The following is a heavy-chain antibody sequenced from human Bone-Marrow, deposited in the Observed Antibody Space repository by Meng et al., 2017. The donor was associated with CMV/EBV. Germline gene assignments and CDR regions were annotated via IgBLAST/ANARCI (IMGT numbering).Heavy chain of an antibody. V-gene: IGHV3-74*01. CDR1: GLTISRYW. Sequence: LSCAASGLTISRYWMHWVGQVPGKGLVWVSRINEDGSLTNYADAVEGRYTISRDNAKNTLFLQMNSLRAEDTAVYYCARDLAGRDDYWGPGTLVTVSS. J-gene: IGHJ4*02. CDR3: ARDLAGRDDY. CDR2: INEDGSLT. D-gene: IGHD3-10*01.